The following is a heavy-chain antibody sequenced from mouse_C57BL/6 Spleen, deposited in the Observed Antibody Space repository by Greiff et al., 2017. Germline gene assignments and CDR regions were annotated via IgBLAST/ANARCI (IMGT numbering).Heavy chain of an antibody. D-gene: IGHD1-1*01. J-gene: IGHJ1*03. CDR2: ISDGGSYT. CDR1: GFTFSSYA. Sequence: EVQLVESGGGLVKPGGSLKLSCAASGFTFSSYAMSWVRQTPEKRLEWVATISDGGSYTYSPDNVKGRFTISRDNAKNNLYLQMSHLKSEDTAMYYCARDPYYYCSYWYFDVWGTGTTVTVSS. V-gene: IGHV5-4*01. CDR3: ARDPYYYCSYWYFDV.